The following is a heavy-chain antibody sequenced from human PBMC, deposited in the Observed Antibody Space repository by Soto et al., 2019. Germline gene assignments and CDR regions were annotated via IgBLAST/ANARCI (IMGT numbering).Heavy chain of an antibody. CDR2: IYPGDSDT. Sequence: GESLKISCRGSGYTFTRHWIAWVRQMPGKGLEWMGNIYPGDSDTRYSPSFQGQVTISVDKSISTAYLQWSSLKASDTTMYYCARPVTGARSSFDPWGQGTLVTLSS. V-gene: IGHV5-51*01. CDR1: GYTFTRHW. D-gene: IGHD2-8*02. CDR3: ARPVTGARSSFDP. J-gene: IGHJ5*02.